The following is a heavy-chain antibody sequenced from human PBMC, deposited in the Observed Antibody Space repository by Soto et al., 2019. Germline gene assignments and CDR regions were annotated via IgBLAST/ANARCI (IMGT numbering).Heavy chain of an antibody. CDR3: AREKSSSKFAPYHYYMDV. Sequence: SETLSLTCTVSGGSISSYDWSWIRQPPGKGLEWIGYIYYSGSTNYNPSLKSRVTISVDTSKNQFSLKLSSVTAADTAVYYCAREKSSSKFAPYHYYMDVWGKGTTVTVSS. CDR1: GGSISSYD. CDR2: IYYSGST. D-gene: IGHD6-13*01. V-gene: IGHV4-59*01. J-gene: IGHJ6*03.